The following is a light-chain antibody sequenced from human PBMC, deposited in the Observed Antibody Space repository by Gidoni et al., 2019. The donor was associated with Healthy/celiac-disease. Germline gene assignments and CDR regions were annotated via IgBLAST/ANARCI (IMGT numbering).Light chain of an antibody. V-gene: IGKV1-39*01. J-gene: IGKJ4*01. CDR2: AAS. CDR3: QQCYSTLT. Sequence: DIQLTQSPSSLTASVGDRVTITCRASQSISSFLNCYQQKPGKAPKLLFYAASSLQSVDPSMFSGSGSGTDFTLTISSLQPEDFASYYCQQCYSTLTFXGXTKVEIK. CDR1: QSISSF.